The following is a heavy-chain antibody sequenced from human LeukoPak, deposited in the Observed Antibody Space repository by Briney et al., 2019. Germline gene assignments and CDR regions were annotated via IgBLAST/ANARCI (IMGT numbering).Heavy chain of an antibody. V-gene: IGHV4-59*06. CDR1: GFTFSSYE. CDR2: IYYSGRT. J-gene: IGHJ4*02. D-gene: IGHD4-17*01. CDR3: ARSSDYGDYD. Sequence: LRLSCAASGFTFSSYEMNWVRQAPGKGLEWLGYIYYSGRTYYNPSLKSRITISLDTSKNQFSLNLTSVSAADTAFYFCARSSDYGDYDWGQGTLITVSS.